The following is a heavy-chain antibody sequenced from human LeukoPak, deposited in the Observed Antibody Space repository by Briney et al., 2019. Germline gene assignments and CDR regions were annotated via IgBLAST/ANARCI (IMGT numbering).Heavy chain of an antibody. V-gene: IGHV4-34*01. Sequence: SEILSLTCAVYGGSFSGYYWSWIRQPPGKGLEWIGEINHSGSTNYNPSLKSRVTISVDTSKNQFSLKLSSVTAADTAVYYCARVLAARLSYYYYMDVRGKGTTVTVSS. J-gene: IGHJ6*03. CDR1: GGSFSGYY. CDR2: INHSGST. D-gene: IGHD6-6*01. CDR3: ARVLAARLSYYYYMDV.